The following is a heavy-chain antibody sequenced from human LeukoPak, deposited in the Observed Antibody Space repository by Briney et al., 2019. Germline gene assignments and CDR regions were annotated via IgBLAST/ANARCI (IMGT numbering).Heavy chain of an antibody. V-gene: IGHV3-21*06. CDR2: ISSSGSNI. CDR3: ARGVVAAEGYYYYYMDV. J-gene: IGHJ6*03. CDR1: GFTFSSYT. Sequence: GGSLRLSCAASGFTFSSYTINWVRQAPGQGLEWVSSISSSGSNIYYADSVKGRFTISRDNAKNSLYLRMTSLRAEVTAVYYCARGVVAAEGYYYYYMDVWGKGTTVTVSS. D-gene: IGHD2-15*01.